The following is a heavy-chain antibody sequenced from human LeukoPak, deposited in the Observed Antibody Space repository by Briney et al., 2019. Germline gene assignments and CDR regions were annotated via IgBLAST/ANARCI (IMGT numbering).Heavy chain of an antibody. CDR3: ARDLVGVRGVIRNDY. D-gene: IGHD3-10*01. CDR1: GYTFTSYG. V-gene: IGHV1-18*01. CDR2: ISAYNGNT. J-gene: IGHJ4*02. Sequence: ASVKVSCKASGYTFTSYGISWVRQAPGQGLEWMGWISAYNGNTNYAQKFQGRVTMTTDTSTSTAYMELRSLRSDDTAVYFCARDLVGVRGVIRNDYWGQGTLVTVSS.